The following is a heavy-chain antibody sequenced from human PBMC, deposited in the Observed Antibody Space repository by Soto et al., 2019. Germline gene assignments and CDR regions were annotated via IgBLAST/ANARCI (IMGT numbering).Heavy chain of an antibody. CDR3: IKDVLRAAETMDP. V-gene: IGHV3-9*01. CDR2: ILWNSGVT. D-gene: IGHD6-13*01. Sequence: EVQLVESGGGLVQPGRSLRLSCVASGFIFENCAMHWVRQAPGQGLEWISTILWNSGVTKYADSVKGRFIISRDNDQNSLFLQMNSLRPEDTALYYCIKDVLRAAETMDPWGQGTLVTVSS. J-gene: IGHJ5*02. CDR1: GFIFENCA.